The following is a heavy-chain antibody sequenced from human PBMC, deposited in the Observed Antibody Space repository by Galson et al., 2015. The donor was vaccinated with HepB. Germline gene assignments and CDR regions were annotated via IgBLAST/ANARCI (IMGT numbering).Heavy chain of an antibody. CDR3: ARDDQDYGGLDY. Sequence: SLRLSCAASGFTVSSNYMSWVRQAPGKGLEWVSVIYSGGSTYYADSVKGRFTISRDNSKNTLCLQMNSLRAEDTAVYYCARDDQDYGGLDYWGQGTLVTVSS. D-gene: IGHD4-23*01. V-gene: IGHV3-53*01. CDR2: IYSGGST. J-gene: IGHJ4*02. CDR1: GFTVSSNY.